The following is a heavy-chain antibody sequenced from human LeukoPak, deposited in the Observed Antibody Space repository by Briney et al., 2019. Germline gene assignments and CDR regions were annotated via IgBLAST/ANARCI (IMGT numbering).Heavy chain of an antibody. CDR3: TRALYNTGWYPDYFDS. Sequence: PGGSLRLSCAASGFTVSSNYMSWVRQAPGKGLEWVSVIYSGGNTYYADSVKGRFTISRDNAKNSLFLQMSSLRAEDTAIYYCTRALYNTGWYPDYFDSWGQGTLVTVSS. D-gene: IGHD6-19*01. J-gene: IGHJ4*02. CDR1: GFTVSSNY. CDR2: IYSGGNT. V-gene: IGHV3-53*01.